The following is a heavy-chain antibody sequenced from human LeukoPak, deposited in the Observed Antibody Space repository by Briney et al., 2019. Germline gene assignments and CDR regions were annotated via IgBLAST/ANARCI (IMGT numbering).Heavy chain of an antibody. CDR3: ARVLDSGVSDY. CDR2: IHYSGST. J-gene: IGHJ4*02. Sequence: SETLSLTCTVSGGSISSYYWSWIRQPPGKGLEWIGYIHYSGSTNYNPSLKNRIIMSVDTSKNQFSLKLTSVTAADTAIYYCARVLDSGVSDYWGQGTLVTVSS. CDR1: GGSISSYY. D-gene: IGHD3-10*01. V-gene: IGHV4-59*01.